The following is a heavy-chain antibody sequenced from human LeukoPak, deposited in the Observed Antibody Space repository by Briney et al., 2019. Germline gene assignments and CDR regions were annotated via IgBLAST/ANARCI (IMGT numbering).Heavy chain of an antibody. J-gene: IGHJ3*02. Sequence: GGSLRLSCVASGFKFNNYAMNWVRQAPGKGLEWVSTVGGSGDKTYYTDSVKGRFTLSRDNAKNTVFLQMNSLRAEDTAIYYCARDRGDDYDYGAFDIWGKGTVVTVSS. CDR2: VGGSGDKT. V-gene: IGHV3-23*01. D-gene: IGHD5-24*01. CDR1: GFKFNNYA. CDR3: ARDRGDDYDYGAFDI.